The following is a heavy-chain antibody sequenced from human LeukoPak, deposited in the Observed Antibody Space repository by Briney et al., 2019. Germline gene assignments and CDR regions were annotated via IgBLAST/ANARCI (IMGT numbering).Heavy chain of an antibody. CDR1: GGTFSNYA. CDR3: ARAYYDILTGPAGYYYGMDV. Sequence: SVKVSCKASGGTFSNYAISWVRRAPGQGLEWMGGIIPIFGTANYAQKFQGRVAITADESTSTAYMELSSLRSEDTAVYYCARAYYDILTGPAGYYYGMDVWGQGTTVTVSS. D-gene: IGHD3-9*01. CDR2: IIPIFGTA. J-gene: IGHJ6*02. V-gene: IGHV1-69*13.